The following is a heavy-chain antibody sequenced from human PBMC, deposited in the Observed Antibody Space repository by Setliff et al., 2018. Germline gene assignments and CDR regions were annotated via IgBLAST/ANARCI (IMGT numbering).Heavy chain of an antibody. CDR3: ATAYITGWYPSYFNY. V-gene: IGHV3-74*01. D-gene: IGHD6-19*01. Sequence: GGSLRLSCEGSGLTLSHYWMHWVRQGPGKGLVWVSYINFDGTSTNYADSVKGRFTISRDNSKSTLYLQMNSLRPEDTAVYYCATAYITGWYPSYFNYWGQGTLVTVSS. CDR2: INFDGTST. J-gene: IGHJ4*02. CDR1: GLTLSHYW.